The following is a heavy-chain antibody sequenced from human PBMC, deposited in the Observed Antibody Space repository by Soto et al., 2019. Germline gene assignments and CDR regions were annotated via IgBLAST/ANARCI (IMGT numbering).Heavy chain of an antibody. CDR3: ARLSPYDSSGYGDY. CDR2: MYSGGDT. J-gene: IGHJ4*02. D-gene: IGHD3-22*01. Sequence: GGSLRLSCAASGFSVRSSHMSWVRQAPGKGLEWVSIMYSGGDTYYAVSVKGRFTISRDNSKNTVFLQMNTLRHDDAAMYFCARLSPYDSSGYGDYWGQGTLVTVSS. V-gene: IGHV3-53*01. CDR1: GFSVRSSH.